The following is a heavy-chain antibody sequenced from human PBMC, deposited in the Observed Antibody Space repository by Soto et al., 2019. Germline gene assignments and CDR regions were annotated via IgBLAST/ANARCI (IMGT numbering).Heavy chain of an antibody. Sequence: QVQLVESGGGVVQPGRSLRLPCAASGLTFSSYGMHWVRQAPGKGLEWVAFIRYDGTNKYYADSVKGRVTISRDNSENTLYLQMNALRTEDTAVYYCARDYGSGMDVWGQGTTVIVSS. V-gene: IGHV3-33*01. D-gene: IGHD1-26*01. CDR3: ARDYGSGMDV. CDR2: IRYDGTNK. J-gene: IGHJ6*01. CDR1: GLTFSSYG.